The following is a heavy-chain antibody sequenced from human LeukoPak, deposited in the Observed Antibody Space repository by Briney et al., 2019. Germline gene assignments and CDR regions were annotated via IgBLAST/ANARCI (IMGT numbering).Heavy chain of an antibody. CDR3: VRDYYYDSSGYYPHNYYGMDV. J-gene: IGHJ6*02. CDR1: GFTVSSNY. CDR2: IYSGGST. V-gene: IGHV3-66*01. D-gene: IGHD3-22*01. Sequence: GGSLRLSCAASGFTVSSNYMSWVRQAPGKGLEWGSVIYSGGSTYYADSVKGRFTISRDNSENALYLQMNSLRAGDTAVYYCVRDYYYDSSGYYPHNYYGMDVWGQGTTVTVSS.